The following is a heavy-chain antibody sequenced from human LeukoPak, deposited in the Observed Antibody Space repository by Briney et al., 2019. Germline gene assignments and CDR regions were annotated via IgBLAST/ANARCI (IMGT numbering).Heavy chain of an antibody. CDR2: IRYDGTTK. D-gene: IGHD6-19*01. Sequence: AGSLRLSCAASGFTFRDYGMHWVRQAPGKGLEWVAFIRYDGTTKYYADSVKGRFTISRDNSKNTLYLQMNSLSPEDTAVYYCAKDWYNSGLWHFDYWGQGTLVTVSS. CDR3: AKDWYNSGLWHFDY. CDR1: GFTFRDYG. V-gene: IGHV3-30*02. J-gene: IGHJ4*02.